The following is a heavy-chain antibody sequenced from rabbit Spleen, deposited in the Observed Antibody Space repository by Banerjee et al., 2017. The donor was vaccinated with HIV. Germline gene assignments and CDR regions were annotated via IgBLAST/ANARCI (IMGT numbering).Heavy chain of an antibody. CDR1: GVSFSYSDY. J-gene: IGHJ6*01. D-gene: IGHD8-1*01. V-gene: IGHV1S40*01. CDR3: ARDTGSSFSSYGMDL. CDR2: IGAGVSYTT. Sequence: QSLEESGGDLVKPGASLTLTCTASGVSFSYSDYMCWVRQPPGKGPEWIACIGAGVSYTTYYATWAKGRFTISKTSSTTVTLQMTSLTAADTATYFCARDTGSSFSSYGMDLWGPGTLVTVS.